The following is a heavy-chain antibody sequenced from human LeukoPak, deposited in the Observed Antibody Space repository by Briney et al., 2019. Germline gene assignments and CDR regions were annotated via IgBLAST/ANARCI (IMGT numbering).Heavy chain of an antibody. Sequence: SETLSLTCTVSGGSISSGSYYWSWIRQPAGEGLEWIGRIYTSGSTNYNPSLKSRVTISVDTSKNQFSLKLSSVTAADTAVYYCARVLTQYGSGSQTSYYYMDVWGKGTTVTISS. V-gene: IGHV4-61*02. J-gene: IGHJ6*03. CDR1: GGSISSGSYY. CDR3: ARVLTQYGSGSQTSYYYMDV. D-gene: IGHD3-10*01. CDR2: IYTSGST.